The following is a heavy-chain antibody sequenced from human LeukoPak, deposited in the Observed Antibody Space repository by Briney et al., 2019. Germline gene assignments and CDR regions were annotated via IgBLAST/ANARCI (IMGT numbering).Heavy chain of an antibody. CDR3: ARERTYGDYVL. D-gene: IGHD4-17*01. CDR1: GFTFSSYS. CDR2: ISSSSSYI. V-gene: IGHV3-21*01. J-gene: IGHJ4*02. Sequence: GGSLRLSCAASGFTFSSYSMNWVRQVPGKGLEWVSSISSSSSYIYYADSVKGRFTISRDNAKNSLYLQMNSLRAEDTAVYYCARERTYGDYVLWGQGTLVTVSS.